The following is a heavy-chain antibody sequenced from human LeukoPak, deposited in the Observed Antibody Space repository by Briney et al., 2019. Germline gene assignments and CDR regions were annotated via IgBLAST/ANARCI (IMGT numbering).Heavy chain of an antibody. Sequence: GASVKVSCKASGYTFTGYYMHWVRQAPGQGLEWMGWISAYNGNTNYAQKLQGRVTMTTDTSTSTAYMELRSLRSDDTAVYYCARVGSYDSSPPFDPWGQGTLSPSPQ. V-gene: IGHV1-18*04. CDR3: ARVGSYDSSPPFDP. CDR1: GYTFTGYY. CDR2: ISAYNGNT. D-gene: IGHD3-22*01. J-gene: IGHJ5*02.